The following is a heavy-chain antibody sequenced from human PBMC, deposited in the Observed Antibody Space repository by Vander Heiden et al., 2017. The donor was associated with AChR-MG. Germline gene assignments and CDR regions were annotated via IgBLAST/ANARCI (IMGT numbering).Heavy chain of an antibody. D-gene: IGHD6-6*01. CDR1: GGSFSGYY. V-gene: IGHV4-34*01. CDR2: INHSGST. CDR3: ARAPLWSARFDY. Sequence: QVQLQQWGAGLLKPSETLSLTCAVYGGSFSGYYWSWIRQPPGKGLEWIGEINHSGSTNYNPSLKSRVTISVDTSKNQFSLKLSSVTAADTAVYYCARAPLWSARFDYWGQGTLVTVSS. J-gene: IGHJ4*02.